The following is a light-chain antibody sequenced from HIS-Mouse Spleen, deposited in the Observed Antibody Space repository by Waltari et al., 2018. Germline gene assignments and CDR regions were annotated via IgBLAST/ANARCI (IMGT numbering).Light chain of an antibody. Sequence: SYVLTQPPXVSXAXGKTARIXCGGNXIGXKSXXXDQQKPGQAPGRVVYADSDRPSGIPERFSGXNSGNTATLTISRVEAGDEADYYCQVWDSSSDHVVFGGGTKLTVL. CDR1: XIGXKS. CDR2: ADS. J-gene: IGLJ2*01. CDR3: QVWDSSSDHVV. V-gene: IGLV3-21*03.